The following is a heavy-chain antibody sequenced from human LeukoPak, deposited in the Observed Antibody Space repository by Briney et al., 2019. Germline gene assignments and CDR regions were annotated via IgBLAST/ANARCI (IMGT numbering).Heavy chain of an antibody. CDR2: ISSSSSYI. CDR1: GFTFSSYS. D-gene: IGHD3-22*01. CDR3: ARDSGYYDSSGYEGFGAFDI. J-gene: IGHJ3*02. V-gene: IGHV3-21*01. Sequence: GGSLRLSCAASGFTFSSYSMNWVRQAPGKGLEWVSSISSSSSYIYYADSVKGRFTISRGNAKNSLYLQMNSLRAEDTAVYYCARDSGYYDSSGYEGFGAFDIWGQGTMVTVSS.